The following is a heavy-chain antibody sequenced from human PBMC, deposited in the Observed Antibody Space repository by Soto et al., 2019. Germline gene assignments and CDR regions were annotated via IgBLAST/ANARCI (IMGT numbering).Heavy chain of an antibody. D-gene: IGHD2-21*02. CDR2: IIPIFGTA. CDR1: GGTFSSYA. Sequence: ASVKVSCKASGGTFSSYAISWVRQAPGQGLEWMGGIIPIFGTANYAQKFQGRVTITADESTSTAYMELSSLRSEDTAVYYCARVKPLRAYCGGDCYSGFDYWGQGTLVTVSS. J-gene: IGHJ4*02. V-gene: IGHV1-69*13. CDR3: ARVKPLRAYCGGDCYSGFDY.